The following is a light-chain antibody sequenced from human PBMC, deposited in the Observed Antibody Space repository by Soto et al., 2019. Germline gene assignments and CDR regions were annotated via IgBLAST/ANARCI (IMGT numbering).Light chain of an antibody. J-gene: IGKJ4*01. CDR1: QTVSIN. CDR2: DAS. Sequence: EIVMTQSPATLSVSPGERATLSCRASQTVSINLAWYQQKPGQAPRLLIFDASTRATGIPARLSGSGSGTEFTLTISSLQSEDFAVYYCQQYNSWPLTFGGGTKVEIK. CDR3: QQYNSWPLT. V-gene: IGKV3-15*01.